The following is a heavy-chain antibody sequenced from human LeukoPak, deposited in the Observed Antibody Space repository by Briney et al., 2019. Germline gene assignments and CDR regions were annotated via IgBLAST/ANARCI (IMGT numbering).Heavy chain of an antibody. Sequence: GGSLRLSCAASGFTFSSYSMNWVRQAPGKGLEWVSSISSSSSYIYYAGSVKGRFTISRDNAKNSLYLQMNSLRAEDTAVYYCARALLDAFDIWGQGTMVTVSS. V-gene: IGHV3-21*01. CDR1: GFTFSSYS. CDR2: ISSSSSYI. J-gene: IGHJ3*02. CDR3: ARALLDAFDI.